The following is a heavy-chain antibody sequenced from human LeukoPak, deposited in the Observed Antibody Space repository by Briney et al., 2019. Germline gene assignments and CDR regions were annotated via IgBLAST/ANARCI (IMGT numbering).Heavy chain of an antibody. V-gene: IGHV3-23*01. Sequence: PGGSLRLSRAASGFTFSNYAMTWVRQAPGMGLEWVSSISGSGSSSYYADSVKGRFTVSRDNSKNTLHLQMNSLRAEDTAVYYCAKDFLYNVVDYWGQGTLVAVSS. CDR3: AKDFLYNVVDY. D-gene: IGHD3-10*01. CDR1: GFTFSNYA. J-gene: IGHJ4*02. CDR2: ISGSGSSS.